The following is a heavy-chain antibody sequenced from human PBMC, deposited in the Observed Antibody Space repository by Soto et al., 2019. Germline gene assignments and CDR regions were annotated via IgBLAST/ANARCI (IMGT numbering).Heavy chain of an antibody. J-gene: IGHJ3*01. D-gene: IGHD3-22*01. CDR2: IVVGSGNT. CDR1: GFTFTSSA. Sequence: SVKVSCKASGFTFTSSAVQWVRQARGQRLEWIGWIVVGSGNTNYAQKFQERVTITRDMSTSTAYMELSSLRSEDTAVYYCATLPDYYDSSGYYYPPWGQGTMVTVSS. V-gene: IGHV1-58*01. CDR3: ATLPDYYDSSGYYYPP.